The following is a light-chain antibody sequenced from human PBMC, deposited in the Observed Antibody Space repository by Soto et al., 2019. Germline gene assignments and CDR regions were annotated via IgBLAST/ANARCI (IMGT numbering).Light chain of an antibody. Sequence: QSVLTQPPSASGTPGQRVTISCSGSSSNIGSNYVYWYQQLPGTAPKLLIYNNNLRPSGVPDRFSGSKSDTSASLAISGLRSEDEADYYCPAWDDSLSGYVFGTGTKVTVL. CDR1: SSNIGSNY. CDR3: PAWDDSLSGYV. J-gene: IGLJ1*01. CDR2: NNN. V-gene: IGLV1-47*02.